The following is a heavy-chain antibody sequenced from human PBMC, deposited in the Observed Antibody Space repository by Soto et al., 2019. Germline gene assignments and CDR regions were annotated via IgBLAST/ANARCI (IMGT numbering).Heavy chain of an antibody. CDR2: ISYDGSNK. J-gene: IGHJ3*02. CDR1: GFTFSSYA. Sequence: QVQLVESGGGVVQPGRSLRLSCAASGFTFSSYAMHWVRQAPGKGLEWVAVISYDGSNKYYADSVKGRFTISRDNSKNTLYLQMNSLRAEDTAVYYCARADKIRYYDYVWGSYQLCYAFDIWGQGTMVTVSS. CDR3: ARADKIRYYDYVWGSYQLCYAFDI. V-gene: IGHV3-30-3*01. D-gene: IGHD3-16*02.